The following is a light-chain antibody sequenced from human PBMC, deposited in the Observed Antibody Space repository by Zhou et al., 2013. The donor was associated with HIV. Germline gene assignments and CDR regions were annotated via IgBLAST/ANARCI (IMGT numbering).Light chain of an antibody. CDR1: QTIDNY. V-gene: IGKV1-39*01. Sequence: DIQMTQSPTSLSASVGDRVTITCRPSQTIDNYLNWYQRKPGKAPKLLIYGASILHSGVPSRFSGSGSGTDFTLTISSLQPEDFATYYCQESFGTPFTFGPGTKVDIK. CDR2: GAS. J-gene: IGKJ3*01. CDR3: QESFGTPFT.